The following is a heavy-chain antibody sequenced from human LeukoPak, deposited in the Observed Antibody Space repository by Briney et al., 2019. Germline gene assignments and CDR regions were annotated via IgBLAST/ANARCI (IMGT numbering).Heavy chain of an antibody. CDR3: ARGARFFGSGSYDY. D-gene: IGHD3-10*01. J-gene: IGHJ4*02. CDR1: GFPFHYYE. Sequence: PGGSLRLSCEASGFPFHYYELNRIRQAPGRGLEWISYSASSDRDTSTEAGTNYADSVKGRFTISRDNAKNSLYLQMNSLRAEDTAIYYCARGARFFGSGSYDYWGQGTLVTVSS. V-gene: IGHV3-48*03. CDR2: SASSDRDTSTEAGT.